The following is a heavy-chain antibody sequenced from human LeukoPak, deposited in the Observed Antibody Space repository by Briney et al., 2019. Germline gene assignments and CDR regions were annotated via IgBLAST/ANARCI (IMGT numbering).Heavy chain of an antibody. CDR2: INHSGST. Sequence: SETLSLTCAVYGGSFSGYYWSWIRQPPGKGLEWIGEINHSGSTNYNPSLKSRVTISVDTSKNQFSLKLSSVTAADTAVYYCARAANTRDIWSGYSTTNWFDPWGQGTLVTVSS. V-gene: IGHV4-34*01. D-gene: IGHD3-3*01. CDR3: ARAANTRDIWSGYSTTNWFDP. J-gene: IGHJ5*02. CDR1: GGSFSGYY.